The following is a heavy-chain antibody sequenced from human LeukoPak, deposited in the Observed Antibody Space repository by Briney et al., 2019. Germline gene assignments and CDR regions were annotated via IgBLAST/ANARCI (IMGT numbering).Heavy chain of an antibody. Sequence: WASVKVSCKASGYSFTTSGISWVRQAPGQGLEWMGWISAYNGNTNYAQKLQGRVTMTTDTATSTAYLELRSLRSDDTAVYYCARDRGIVVVPADYWGQGTLVTVSS. J-gene: IGHJ4*02. CDR3: ARDRGIVVVPADY. V-gene: IGHV1-18*01. CDR1: GYSFTTSG. CDR2: ISAYNGNT. D-gene: IGHD2-2*01.